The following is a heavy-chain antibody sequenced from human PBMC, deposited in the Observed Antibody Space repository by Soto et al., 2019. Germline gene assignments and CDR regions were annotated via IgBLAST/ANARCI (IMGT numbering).Heavy chain of an antibody. CDR3: ARIPRGAARYYYGMDV. CDR2: IDWDDDK. CDR1: GFSLSTSGMC. Sequence: SGPTLVNPTQTLTLTCTFSGFSLSTSGMCVSWIRQPPGKALEWLALIDWDDDKYYSTSLKTRLTISKDTSKNQVVLTMTNMDPVDTATYYCARIPRGAARYYYGMDVWGQGTTVTFSS. D-gene: IGHD6-6*01. J-gene: IGHJ6*02. V-gene: IGHV2-70*01.